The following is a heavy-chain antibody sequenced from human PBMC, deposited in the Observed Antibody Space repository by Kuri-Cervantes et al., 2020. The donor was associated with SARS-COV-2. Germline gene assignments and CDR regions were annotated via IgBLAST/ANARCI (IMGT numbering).Heavy chain of an antibody. CDR2: ISAYNGNT. J-gene: IGHJ6*02. CDR1: GGTFSRYA. D-gene: IGHD3-10*02. CDR3: ARGYYVTDDYFYYGMDV. V-gene: IGHV1-18*01. Sequence: ASVKVSCKASGGTFSRYAISWVRQAPGQGLEWMGWISAYNGNTNYAQKLQGRVTMTTDTSTSTVSMELSSLRSEDTAVYYCARGYYVTDDYFYYGMDVWGQGTTVTVSS.